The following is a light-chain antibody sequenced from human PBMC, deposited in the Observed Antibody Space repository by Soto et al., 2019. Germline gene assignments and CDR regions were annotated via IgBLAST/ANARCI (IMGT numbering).Light chain of an antibody. Sequence: DIQMTQSPSSVAASVGDTVTITCRASQGIGSWLAWYQQKPGKAPKLLIYAASSLQSGVPSRFDGSGSGTDFSLTISSLQPEDFATYYCQQANSFPLTFGPGTKVDIK. V-gene: IGKV1-12*01. CDR1: QGIGSW. J-gene: IGKJ3*01. CDR3: QQANSFPLT. CDR2: AAS.